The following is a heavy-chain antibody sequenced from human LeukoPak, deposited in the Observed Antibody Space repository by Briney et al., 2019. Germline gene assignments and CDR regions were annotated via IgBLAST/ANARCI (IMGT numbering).Heavy chain of an antibody. V-gene: IGHV1-69*06. J-gene: IGHJ4*02. Sequence: SVKVSCKASGGTFSSYAISWVRQAPGQGLEWMGGIIPIFGTANYAQKFQGRVTITADKSTSTAYMELSSLRSEDTAVYYCARSPHILTGENFGYWGQGTLVTVSS. D-gene: IGHD3-9*01. CDR3: ARSPHILTGENFGY. CDR2: IIPIFGTA. CDR1: GGTFSSYA.